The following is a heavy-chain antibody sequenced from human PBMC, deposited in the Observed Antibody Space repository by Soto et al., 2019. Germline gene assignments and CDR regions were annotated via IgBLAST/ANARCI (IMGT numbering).Heavy chain of an antibody. CDR1: GFTFSSYS. V-gene: IGHV3-21*01. CDR2: ISSSSSYI. Sequence: GGSLRLSCAASGFTFSSYSMNWVRQAPGKGLEWVSSISSSSSYIYYADSVKGRFTISRDNAKNSLYLKMNSLRAEDTAVYYCATLDIVVVPAATLGPYYYYYMDVWGKGTTVTVSS. J-gene: IGHJ6*03. CDR3: ATLDIVVVPAATLGPYYYYYMDV. D-gene: IGHD2-2*01.